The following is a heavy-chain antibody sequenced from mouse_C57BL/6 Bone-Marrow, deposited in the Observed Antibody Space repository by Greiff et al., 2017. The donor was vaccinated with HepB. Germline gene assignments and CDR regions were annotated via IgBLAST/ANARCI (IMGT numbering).Heavy chain of an antibody. D-gene: IGHD2-4*01. CDR2: ISNLAYSI. CDR1: GFTFSDYG. J-gene: IGHJ4*01. V-gene: IGHV5-15*01. Sequence: EVHLVESGGGLVQPGGSLKLSCAASGFTFSDYGMAWVRQAPRKGPEWVAFISNLAYSIYYADTVTGRFTISRENAKNTLYLEMSSLRSEDTAMYYCARDYDRGYYAMDYWGQGTSVTVSS. CDR3: ARDYDRGYYAMDY.